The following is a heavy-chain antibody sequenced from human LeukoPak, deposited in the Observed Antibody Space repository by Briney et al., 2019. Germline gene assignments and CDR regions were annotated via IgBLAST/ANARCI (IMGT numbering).Heavy chain of an antibody. V-gene: IGHV3-73*01. Sequence: GGSLRLSCAASGFTFSGSAVHWVRQSSGKGLEWVGHIDKKDNLYATAYAESVKGRFTISRDDSKDTAFLHMGSLKTEDTALYYCTRDRGTYNWFDPWGQGTLVTVSS. D-gene: IGHD2-15*01. CDR2: IDKKDNLYAT. J-gene: IGHJ5*02. CDR3: TRDRGTYNWFDP. CDR1: GFTFSGSA.